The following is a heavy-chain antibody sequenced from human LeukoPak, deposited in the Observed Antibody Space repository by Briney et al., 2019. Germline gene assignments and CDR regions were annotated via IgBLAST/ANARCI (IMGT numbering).Heavy chain of an antibody. CDR3: ARAGGIYYYDSSGYYDY. CDR1: GGSISSGGYS. V-gene: IGHV4-30-2*01. D-gene: IGHD3-22*01. CDR2: IYHSGST. J-gene: IGHJ4*02. Sequence: SETLSLTCAVSGGSISSGGYSWSWIRQPPGKGLEWIGYIYHSGSTYYNPSLKSRVTISVDRSKNQFSLKLSSVTAADTAVYYCARAGGIYYYDSSGYYDYWGQGTLVTVSS.